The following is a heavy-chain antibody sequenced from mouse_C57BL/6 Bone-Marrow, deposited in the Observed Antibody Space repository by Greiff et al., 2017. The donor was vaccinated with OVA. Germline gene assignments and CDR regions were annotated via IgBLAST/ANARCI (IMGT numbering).Heavy chain of an antibody. CDR1: GFNIKDDY. CDR3: ASGCYDSDYALDY. D-gene: IGHD2-4*01. CDR2: IDPENGDT. J-gene: IGHJ4*01. Sequence: EVKLMESGAELVRPGASVKLSCTASGFNIKDDYMHWVKQRPEQGLEWIGWIDPENGDTEYASKFQGKATITADTSSNTAYLQLSSLTSEDTAVYYCASGCYDSDYALDYGGQGTSVTVSS. V-gene: IGHV14-4*01.